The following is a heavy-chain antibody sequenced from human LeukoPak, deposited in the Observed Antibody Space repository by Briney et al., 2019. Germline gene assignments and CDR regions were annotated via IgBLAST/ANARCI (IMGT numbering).Heavy chain of an antibody. Sequence: GGSLRLSCAASGFVFNAYSMHWVRQAPGKGREWISYISFSSGTIYYGDSVKGRFTISRDNAKRSLYLQMNSLRPEDTAVYYCARDHPHGSGWGLDFWGRGTLVTVSS. CDR2: ISFSSGTI. CDR3: ARDHPHGSGWGLDF. V-gene: IGHV3-48*01. D-gene: IGHD6-19*01. CDR1: GFVFNAYS. J-gene: IGHJ4*02.